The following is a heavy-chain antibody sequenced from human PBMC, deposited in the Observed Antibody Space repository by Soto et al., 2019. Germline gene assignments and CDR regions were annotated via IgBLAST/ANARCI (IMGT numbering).Heavy chain of an antibody. CDR3: ARDGSSSPGSGFDP. Sequence: ASVKVSCKASGYTFTGYYMHWVRQAPGQGLEWMGWINPNSGGTNYAQKFQGRVTMTRDTPISTAYMELSRLRSDDTAVYYCARDGSSSPGSGFDPWGQGTLVTVSS. D-gene: IGHD6-6*01. CDR1: GYTFTGYY. J-gene: IGHJ5*02. V-gene: IGHV1-2*02. CDR2: INPNSGGT.